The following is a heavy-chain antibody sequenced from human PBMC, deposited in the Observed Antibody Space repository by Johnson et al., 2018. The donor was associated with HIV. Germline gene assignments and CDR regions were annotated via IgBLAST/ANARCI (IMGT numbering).Heavy chain of an antibody. J-gene: IGHJ3*02. V-gene: IGHV3-30*03. D-gene: IGHD3-22*01. Sequence: QVQLVESGGGVVQPGRSLRLSCAASGFTFSSYGMNWVRQAPGKGLEWVAVISYDGSYKYYADSVKGRFTISRDNSKSTLYLQMNSLRAEDTALYYCASRYDSSGYYPDAFEIWGQGTMVTVSS. CDR2: ISYDGSYK. CDR1: GFTFSSYG. CDR3: ASRYDSSGYYPDAFEI.